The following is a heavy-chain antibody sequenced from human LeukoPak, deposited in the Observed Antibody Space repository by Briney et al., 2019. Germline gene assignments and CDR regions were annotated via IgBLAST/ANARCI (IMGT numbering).Heavy chain of an antibody. CDR1: GFTFSSYE. CDR3: ARSVPGCGMDV. CDR2: ISNSGSTI. V-gene: IGHV3-48*03. D-gene: IGHD3-10*01. J-gene: IGHJ6*02. Sequence: GGSLRLPCAASGFTFSSYEMNWVRQAPGKGLEWVSYISNSGSTIYYADSVKGRFTISRDNARNSLCLQMNSLRAEDTAVYYCARSVPGCGMDVWGQGTTVTVSS.